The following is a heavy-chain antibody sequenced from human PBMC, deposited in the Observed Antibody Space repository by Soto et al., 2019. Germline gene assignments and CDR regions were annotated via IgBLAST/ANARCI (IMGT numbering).Heavy chain of an antibody. CDR1: GGSISSGDYY. D-gene: IGHD3-22*01. CDR3: ARLNDSSGYYYVVDY. Sequence: PSETLSLTCTVSGGSISSGDYYWSWIRQPPGKGLEWIGYIYCSGSTYYNPSLKSRVTISVDTSKNQFSLKLSSVTAAYTAVYYCARLNDSSGYYYVVDYWGQGTLVTVSS. J-gene: IGHJ4*02. V-gene: IGHV4-30-4*01. CDR2: IYCSGST.